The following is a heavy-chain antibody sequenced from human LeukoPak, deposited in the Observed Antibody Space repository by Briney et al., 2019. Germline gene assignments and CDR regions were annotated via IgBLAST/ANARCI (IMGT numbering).Heavy chain of an antibody. CDR1: GYTFTSYG. CDR2: ISAYNGNT. D-gene: IGHD5-18*01. V-gene: IGHV1-18*01. Sequence: ASVKVSCKASGYTFTSYGISWVRQAPGQGLEWMGWISAYNGNTNYAQKLQGRVTMTTDTSTSTAYMELRSLRSDDTAVYYCAKSIWRGSSYGYVRGYMDVWGKGTTVTVSS. CDR3: AKSIWRGSSYGYVRGYMDV. J-gene: IGHJ6*03.